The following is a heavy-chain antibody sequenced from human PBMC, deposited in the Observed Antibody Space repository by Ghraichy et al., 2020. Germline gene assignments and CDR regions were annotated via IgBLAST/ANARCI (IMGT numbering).Heavy chain of an antibody. CDR2: INHSGSS. V-gene: IGHV4-34*01. CDR3: ARCICGKLSCDFDY. CDR1: GGSFSNYY. D-gene: IGHD3-16*02. Sequence: SETLSLTCAVYGGSFSNYYWSWIRQPPGKGLEWIGEINHSGSSNYNPSLKSRVTISVDTSKNQFSLKLRSVTAADTAVYYCARCICGKLSCDFDYWGQGTLVTVSS. J-gene: IGHJ4*02.